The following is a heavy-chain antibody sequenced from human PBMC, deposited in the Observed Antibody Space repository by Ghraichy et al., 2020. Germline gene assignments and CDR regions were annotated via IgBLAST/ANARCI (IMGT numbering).Heavy chain of an antibody. CDR3: AREGGEIAAAGAFDY. V-gene: IGHV1-3*01. CDR1: GYTFTSYA. Sequence: ASVKVSCKASGYTFTSYAMHWVRQAPGQRLEWMGWINAGNGNTKYSQKFQGRVTITRDTSASTAYMELSSLRSEDTAVYYCAREGGEIAAAGAFDYWGQGTLVTVSS. CDR2: INAGNGNT. D-gene: IGHD6-13*01. J-gene: IGHJ4*02.